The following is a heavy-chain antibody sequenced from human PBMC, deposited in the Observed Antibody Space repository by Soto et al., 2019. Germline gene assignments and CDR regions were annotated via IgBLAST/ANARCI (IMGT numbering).Heavy chain of an antibody. CDR3: ARDRGYYDSSGYYGGFDY. Sequence: QVQLVQSGAEVKKPGSSVKVSCKASGGTFSSYAISWVRQAPGQGLEWMGGIIPIFGTANYAQKFQGRVTNTADESTSTAYMELSSLRSEDTAVYYCARDRGYYDSSGYYGGFDYWGQGTLVTVSS. CDR2: IIPIFGTA. J-gene: IGHJ4*02. V-gene: IGHV1-69*01. D-gene: IGHD3-22*01. CDR1: GGTFSSYA.